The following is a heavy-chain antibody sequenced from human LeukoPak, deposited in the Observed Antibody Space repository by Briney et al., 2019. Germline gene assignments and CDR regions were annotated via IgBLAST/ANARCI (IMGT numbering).Heavy chain of an antibody. Sequence: ASVKVSCKASGYTFTSYYMHWVRQAPGQGLEWVGLIKGTGDSPDYAQKFQGRVTVTCDTSTNTAYLELRSLKLEDTAVYYCARAPAGTLDFWGQGTLVTVS. D-gene: IGHD6-13*01. CDR1: GYTFTSYY. V-gene: IGHV1-46*01. CDR3: ARAPAGTLDF. J-gene: IGHJ4*02. CDR2: IKGTGDSP.